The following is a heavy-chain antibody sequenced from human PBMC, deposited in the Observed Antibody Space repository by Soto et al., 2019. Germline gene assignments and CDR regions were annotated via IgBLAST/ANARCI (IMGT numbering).Heavy chain of an antibody. D-gene: IGHD1-1*01. J-gene: IGHJ6*02. CDR1: GGTFSSHS. CDR3: ATGSFTSTGGRIGYHYNAMDV. Sequence: VASVKVSCKSSGGTFSSHSINWVRQAPGQGLEWMGGIIPIFGPANFAKNFQGRVTITADESTTTAYMELSSLTSEDTAVYYCATGSFTSTGGRIGYHYNAMDVWGQGTTVTVSS. CDR2: IIPIFGPA. V-gene: IGHV1-69*13.